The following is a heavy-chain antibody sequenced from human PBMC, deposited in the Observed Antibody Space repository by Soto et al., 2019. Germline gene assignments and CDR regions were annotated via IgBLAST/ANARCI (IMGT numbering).Heavy chain of an antibody. Sequence: SSETLSLTCTVSGGSISSSYWSWIRQPPGKGLEWIGYLYHSGSTNYNPSLRSRVSISVDTSKNQFSLTLSSVTAADTAVYYCARTYGSGNWYDPWGQGTLVT. CDR2: LYHSGST. CDR3: ARTYGSGNWYDP. D-gene: IGHD3-10*01. V-gene: IGHV4-59*01. J-gene: IGHJ5*02. CDR1: GGSISSSY.